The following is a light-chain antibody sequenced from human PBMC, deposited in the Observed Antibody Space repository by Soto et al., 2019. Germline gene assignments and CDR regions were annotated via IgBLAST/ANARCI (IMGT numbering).Light chain of an antibody. V-gene: IGLV1-47*01. J-gene: IGLJ3*02. CDR2: RNN. Sequence: QSVLTQPPSASGTPGQRVTISCSGSSSNIGSNYVYWYQQLPGTAPKLRIYRNNKRPSGVPDRFSGSKSGTSASLAISGLRSEDVADYYCAAGYDIRSGPWVFGGGTKVTVL. CDR3: AAGYDIRSGPWV. CDR1: SSNIGSNY.